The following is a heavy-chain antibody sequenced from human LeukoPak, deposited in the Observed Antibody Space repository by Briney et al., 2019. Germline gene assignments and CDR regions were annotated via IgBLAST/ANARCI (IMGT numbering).Heavy chain of an antibody. CDR2: IFYSGST. CDR3: ARHALDYDILTGYQTHNWFDP. D-gene: IGHD3-9*01. J-gene: IGHJ5*02. CDR1: GASVSISSYC. V-gene: IGHV4-39*01. Sequence: PSETLSLTCTVSGASVSISSYCWGWVRQPRGGGRGWIGSIFYSGSTYYNPSLESRVTISVDTSKNQFSLKLSSVTAPDTAAYYCARHALDYDILTGYQTHNWFDPWGQGTLVTVSS.